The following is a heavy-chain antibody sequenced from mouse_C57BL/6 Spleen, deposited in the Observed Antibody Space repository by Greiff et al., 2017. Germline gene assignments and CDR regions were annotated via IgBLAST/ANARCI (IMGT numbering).Heavy chain of an antibody. CDR2: IHPNSGST. CDR1: GYTFTSYW. D-gene: IGHD1-1*01. CDR3: ARDYYGSSYGDY. V-gene: IGHV1-64*01. Sequence: QVQLQQPGAELVKPGASVKLSCKASGYTFTSYWMHWVKQRPGQGLEWIGMIHPNSGSTNYNEKFKSKATLTVDKSSSTAYMQLSSLTSEDSAVYYCARDYYGSSYGDYWGQGTTRTVSS. J-gene: IGHJ2*01.